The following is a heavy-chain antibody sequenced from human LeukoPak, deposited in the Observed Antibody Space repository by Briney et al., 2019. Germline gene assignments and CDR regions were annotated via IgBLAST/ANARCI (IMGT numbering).Heavy chain of an antibody. CDR2: ISYDGSNK. CDR3: ARASYYYDSSPFDY. V-gene: IGHV3-30*04. J-gene: IGHJ4*02. Sequence: GGSLRLSCAASGFTFSSYAMHWVRQAPGKGLEWVAVISYDGSNKYYADFVKGRFTISRDNSKNTLYLQMNSLRAEDTAVYYCARASYYYDSSPFDYWGQGTLVTVSS. CDR1: GFTFSSYA. D-gene: IGHD3-22*01.